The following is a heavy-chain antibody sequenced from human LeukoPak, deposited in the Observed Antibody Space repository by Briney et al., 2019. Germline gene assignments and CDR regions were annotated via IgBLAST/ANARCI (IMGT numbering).Heavy chain of an antibody. V-gene: IGHV3-48*01. CDR1: GFTFSSYS. CDR2: ISSSSGTI. D-gene: IGHD3-9*01. J-gene: IGHJ3*02. Sequence: AGGSLRLSCAASGFTFSSYSMNWVRQAPGKGLEWVSYISSSSGTIYYADSVKGRFTISRDNANNSLFLQMNSLRAEDTAVYYCVNNYDILTGLGAFDIWGQGTMVTVSS. CDR3: VNNYDILTGLGAFDI.